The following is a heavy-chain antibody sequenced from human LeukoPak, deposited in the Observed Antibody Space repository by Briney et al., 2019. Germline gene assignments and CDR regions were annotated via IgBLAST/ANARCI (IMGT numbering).Heavy chain of an antibody. D-gene: IGHD5-18*01. CDR1: GFTFSSYD. Sequence: GGSLRLSCAASGFTFSSYDMHWVRQATGKGLEWVSAIGTAGDPYYPGSVKGRLTISRENAKNSSYLQMNSLRAGDTAVYYCARVDSYGGSYWGQGTLVTVSS. CDR2: IGTAGDP. V-gene: IGHV3-13*05. J-gene: IGHJ4*02. CDR3: ARVDSYGGSY.